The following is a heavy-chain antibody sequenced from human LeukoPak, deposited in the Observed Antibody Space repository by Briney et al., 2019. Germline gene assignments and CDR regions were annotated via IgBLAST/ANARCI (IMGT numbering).Heavy chain of an antibody. V-gene: IGHV3-21*01. CDR2: ISSSSSYI. J-gene: IGHJ3*02. Sequence: PGGSLRLSCAASGFTFSSYSMNWVRQAPGKGLEWVSSISSSSSYIYYADSLKGRFTISRDNAKNSLYLQMNSLRAEDTAVYYCATPLRTSDAFDIWGQGTMVTVSS. CDR1: GFTFSSYS. CDR3: ATPLRTSDAFDI. D-gene: IGHD3-16*01.